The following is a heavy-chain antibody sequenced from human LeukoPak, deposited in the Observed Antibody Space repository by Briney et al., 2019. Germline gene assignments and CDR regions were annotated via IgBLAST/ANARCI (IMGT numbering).Heavy chain of an antibody. Sequence: ASVKVSCKASGYTFTSYYVHWVRQAPGQGLEWMGIIRPSGGSTTYAQKFQGRVTMTRDTSTSTVYMELSSLRSEDTAVYYCARVRFSSGWYIAFDMWGQGTMVTVSS. CDR1: GYTFTSYY. V-gene: IGHV1-46*01. CDR3: ARVRFSSGWYIAFDM. D-gene: IGHD6-19*01. J-gene: IGHJ3*02. CDR2: IRPSGGST.